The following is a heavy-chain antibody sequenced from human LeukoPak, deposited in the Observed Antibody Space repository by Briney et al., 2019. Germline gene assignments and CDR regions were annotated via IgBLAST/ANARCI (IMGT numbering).Heavy chain of an antibody. CDR3: AKDRCSNGVGCYYYYMDV. Sequence: AGGSLRLSCAASRFTFSSYSMQWVRQARGKGREWGEYILYEGSNEQYADSVKGRFSISRDSSKNLLYLQMNSLRAEDTAVYYCAKDRCSNGVGCYYYYMDVWGKGTTVTISS. D-gene: IGHD2-8*01. J-gene: IGHJ6*03. CDR1: RFTFSSYS. CDR2: ILYEGSNE. V-gene: IGHV3-30*02.